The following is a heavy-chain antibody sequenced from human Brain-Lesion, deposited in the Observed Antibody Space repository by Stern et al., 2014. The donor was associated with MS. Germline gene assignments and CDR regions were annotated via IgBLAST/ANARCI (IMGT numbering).Heavy chain of an antibody. CDR1: GYSFTSYL. CDR3: ARLFSGSYYYFDS. V-gene: IGHV5-51*01. D-gene: IGHD1-26*01. CDR2: IYPGDSDT. J-gene: IGHJ4*02. Sequence: VQLVHSGAVVKKPEESLKISCKGSGYSFTSYLIGWVGQMPRKGLEWMGIIYPGDSDTRYSPSFQGQVTISAEKSISTAYLQWSSLKASETAMYYCARLFSGSYYYFDSWGQGTLVTVSS.